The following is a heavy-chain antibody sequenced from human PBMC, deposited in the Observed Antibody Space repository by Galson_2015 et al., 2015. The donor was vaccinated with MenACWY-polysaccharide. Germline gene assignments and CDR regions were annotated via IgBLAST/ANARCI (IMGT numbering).Heavy chain of an antibody. J-gene: IGHJ4*02. V-gene: IGHV5-51*01. Sequence: MPGKGLEWMGVIFPGDSDTRYSPSFQGQVTISADKSISTAYLQWSSLKASDTAMYYCARPSYSSSWNPFDYWGQGTLVTVSS. D-gene: IGHD6-13*01. CDR3: ARPSYSSSWNPFDY. CDR2: IFPGDSDT.